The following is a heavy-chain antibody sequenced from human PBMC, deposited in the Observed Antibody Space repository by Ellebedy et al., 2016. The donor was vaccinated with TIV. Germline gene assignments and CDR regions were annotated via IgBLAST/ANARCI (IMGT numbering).Heavy chain of an antibody. CDR2: IIPIFGTA. CDR1: GGTFSSYA. V-gene: IGHV1-69*13. J-gene: IGHJ3*02. D-gene: IGHD1-26*01. CDR3: ARGFLVGATPTLDI. Sequence: AASVKVSCKASGGTFSSYAISWVRQAPGQGLEWMGGIIPIFGTANYAQKFQGRVTITADESTSTAYMELSSLRSEDTAVYYCARGFLVGATPTLDIWGQGTMVTVSS.